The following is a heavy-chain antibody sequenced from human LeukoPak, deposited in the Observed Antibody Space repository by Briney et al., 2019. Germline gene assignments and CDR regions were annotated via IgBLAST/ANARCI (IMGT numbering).Heavy chain of an antibody. Sequence: GGSLRLSCAASGFTFSSYSMNWVRQAPGKGLEWVSSISSSSSYIYYADSVKGRFTISRDNAKNSLYLQMNSLRADDTAVYYCARDYTGGWNDYWGQGTLVTVSS. V-gene: IGHV3-21*01. D-gene: IGHD7-27*01. J-gene: IGHJ4*02. CDR2: ISSSSSYI. CDR1: GFTFSSYS. CDR3: ARDYTGGWNDY.